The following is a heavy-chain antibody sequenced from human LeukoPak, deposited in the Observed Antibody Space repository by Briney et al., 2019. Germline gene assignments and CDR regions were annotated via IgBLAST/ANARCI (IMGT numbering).Heavy chain of an antibody. Sequence: PSETLSLTCTVSGGSVSGRSLIWTRHRQPPGKGLEWIGYIYYTGATSDNPSLKSRVTISVDTSKNQFSLKLNSVTAADAADYYCATYGGTGWVIDYWGQGTLVTVSS. CDR3: ATYGGTGWVIDY. CDR2: IYYTGAT. V-gene: IGHV4-61*01. J-gene: IGHJ4*02. CDR1: GGSVSGRSLI. D-gene: IGHD6-19*01.